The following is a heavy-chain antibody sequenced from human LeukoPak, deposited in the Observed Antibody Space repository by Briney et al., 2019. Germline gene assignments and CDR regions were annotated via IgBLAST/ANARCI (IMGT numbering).Heavy chain of an antibody. CDR2: IYYSGST. J-gene: IGHJ5*02. V-gene: IGHV4-59*01. CDR3: ARGHPRGNWFDP. D-gene: IGHD3-10*01. Sequence: SETLSLTRTCSGGSISSYYWSWIRQPPGKGLEGIGYIYYSGSTNYNPSLKSRVTISVDTSKNQFSLKLSSVTAADTAVYYCARGHPRGNWFDPWDQGTLVTVSS. CDR1: GGSISSYY.